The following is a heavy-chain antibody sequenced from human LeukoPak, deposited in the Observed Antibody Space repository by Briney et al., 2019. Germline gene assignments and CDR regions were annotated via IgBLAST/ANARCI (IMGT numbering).Heavy chain of an antibody. V-gene: IGHV1-18*01. CDR2: ISAYNGNT. J-gene: IGHJ4*02. D-gene: IGHD1-7*01. CDR1: GYTFTSYG. Sequence: ASVKVSCKASGYTFTSYGISWVRQAPGQGLEWMGWISAYNGNTNYAQKLQGRVTMTTDTSTSTAYMELGSLRSDDTAVYYCARDLVGITGTKAFDYWGQGTLVTVPS. CDR3: ARDLVGITGTKAFDY.